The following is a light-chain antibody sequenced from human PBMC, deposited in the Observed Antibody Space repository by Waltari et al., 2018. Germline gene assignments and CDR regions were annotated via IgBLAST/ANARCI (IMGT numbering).Light chain of an antibody. CDR2: DVT. J-gene: IGLJ1*01. CDR1: NSYVGGYNY. V-gene: IGLV2-14*03. CDR3: GSYTARSTYV. Sequence: QSALTQPASVSGSPGQSITISCTGANSYVGGYNYFSWYQQYPGKAPKLIIYDVTQRPSGISNRFSGSKSGNTASLTISGLQTEDEAYYHCGSYTARSTYVFGTGTKVTVL.